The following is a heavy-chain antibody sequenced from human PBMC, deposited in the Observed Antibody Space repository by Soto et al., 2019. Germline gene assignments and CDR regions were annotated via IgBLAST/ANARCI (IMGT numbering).Heavy chain of an antibody. CDR3: ARAGNSGSYFLDY. V-gene: IGHV3-11*06. J-gene: IGHJ4*02. D-gene: IGHD1-26*01. CDR2: ISSSSSYT. Sequence: QVQLVESGGGLVKPGGSLRLSCAASGFTFSDYYMSWIRQAPGKGLEWVSYISSSSSYTNYADSVKGRFTISRDNAKNSLYLQMNSLRAEDPAVYYCARAGNSGSYFLDYWGQGTLVTVSS. CDR1: GFTFSDYY.